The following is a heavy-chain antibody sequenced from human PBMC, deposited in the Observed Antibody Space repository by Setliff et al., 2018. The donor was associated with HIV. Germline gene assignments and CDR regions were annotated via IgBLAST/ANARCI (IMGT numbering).Heavy chain of an antibody. CDR1: GFTFSSYG. J-gene: IGHJ4*02. CDR3: AKGSTRYTGSYYFNS. V-gene: IGHV3-23*01. Sequence: GGSLRLSCASSGFTFSSYGMTWVRQVPGKGLAWVSCISCSGDDTYYADSVKGRFTISRDNSKNTLYLQMNSLSAEDTAVYYCAKGSTRYTGSYYFNSWGQGTLVTVSS. D-gene: IGHD5-12*01. CDR2: ISCSGDDT.